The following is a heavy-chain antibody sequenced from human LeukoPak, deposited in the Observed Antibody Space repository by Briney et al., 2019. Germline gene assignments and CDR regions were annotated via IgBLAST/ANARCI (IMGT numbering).Heavy chain of an antibody. CDR3: AKDTGGSYSD. J-gene: IGHJ4*02. Sequence: GGSLRLSCAASGFTFNSYAMSWVRQAPGKGLEWVSVLSASGGSTYYADSVKGRFTISRDNSKNTLYLQMNSLRAEDTAVYYCAKDTGGSYSDWGQGTLVTVSS. D-gene: IGHD1-26*01. CDR1: GFTFNSYA. CDR2: LSASGGST. V-gene: IGHV3-23*01.